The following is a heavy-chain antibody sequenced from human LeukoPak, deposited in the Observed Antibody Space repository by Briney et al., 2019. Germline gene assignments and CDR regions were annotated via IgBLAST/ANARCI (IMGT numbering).Heavy chain of an antibody. J-gene: IGHJ4*02. Sequence: PGGSLRLSCAASGFTFSTYEMNWVRQAPGKGLEWVSYITTSSRNIDYADSVKGRFTISRDNAKNSLYLQMNSLRAEDTAVYYCAREIISSSCLDSWGQGTLVTVSS. CDR2: ITTSSRNI. V-gene: IGHV3-48*03. CDR1: GFTFSTYE. CDR3: AREIISSSCLDS. D-gene: IGHD6-13*01.